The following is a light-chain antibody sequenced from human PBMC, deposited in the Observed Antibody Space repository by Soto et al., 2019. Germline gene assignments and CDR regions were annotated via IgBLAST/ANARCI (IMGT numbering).Light chain of an antibody. CDR1: SSDVGGYNY. J-gene: IGLJ1*01. V-gene: IGLV2-14*01. CDR3: SSFTNTMTRYA. Sequence: QSVLTQPASVSGSPGQSITISCTGTSSDVGGYNYVSWFQHHPGKAPKLIIYEVSYRPSGVSARFSGSKSGDTASLTISGLQAEDEADYYCSSFTNTMTRYAFGTGTKLTVL. CDR2: EVS.